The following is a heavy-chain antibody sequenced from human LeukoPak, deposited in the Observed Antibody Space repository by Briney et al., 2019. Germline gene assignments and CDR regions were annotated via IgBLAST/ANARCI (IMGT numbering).Heavy chain of an antibody. V-gene: IGHV3-66*01. CDR3: ARDPYSNYFDY. CDR2: IYSGGNT. D-gene: IGHD4-11*01. Sequence: PGGSLRLSCAASGFTVSSNYMNWVRQAPGKGLEWVSMIYSGGNTFYADSVKGRFTISRDSSKNTLYLQMNNLRAEDTAVYYCARDPYSNYFDYWGQGTLVTVSS. CDR1: GFTVSSNY. J-gene: IGHJ4*02.